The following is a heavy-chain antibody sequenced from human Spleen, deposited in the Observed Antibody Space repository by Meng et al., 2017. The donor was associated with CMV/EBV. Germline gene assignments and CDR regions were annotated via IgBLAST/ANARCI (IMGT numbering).Heavy chain of an antibody. V-gene: IGHV1-2*02. CDR1: GYTFTGYY. Sequence: ASVKVSCKASGYTFTGYYIHWVRQAPGQGLEWMGWINPNSGDTKYAQKFQGRVTMTRDTSISTAYMELSSLRSDDTAVYYCARGGYCSSSSCYEFDHWGQGALVTVSS. D-gene: IGHD2-2*01. J-gene: IGHJ4*02. CDR2: INPNSGDT. CDR3: ARGGYCSSSSCYEFDH.